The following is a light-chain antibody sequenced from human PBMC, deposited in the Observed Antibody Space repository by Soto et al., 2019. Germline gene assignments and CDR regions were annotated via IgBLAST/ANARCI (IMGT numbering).Light chain of an antibody. CDR1: SSDVGGYNY. CDR2: DVS. J-gene: IGLJ2*01. Sequence: QSALTQPASVSGSPGQSITISCTGTSSDVGGYNYVSWYQQHPGKAPKLMIYDVSYRPSGVSNRFSGSKSGNTASLTISGLQAEDEADYYCSSYTSSSGRLVVFGGGTKVTVL. CDR3: SSYTSSSGRLVV. V-gene: IGLV2-14*01.